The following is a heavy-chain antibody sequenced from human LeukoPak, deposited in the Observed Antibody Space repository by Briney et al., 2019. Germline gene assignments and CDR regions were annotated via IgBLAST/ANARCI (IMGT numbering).Heavy chain of an antibody. CDR3: ASQRWLQLAPDY. J-gene: IGHJ4*02. CDR2: INSDGSST. Sequence: GGSLRLSCAASGFTFSSYWMHWVREAPGRGLVWVSRINSDGSSTSYADSVKGRFTISRDNAKNTLYLQMNSLRAEDTAVYYCASQRWLQLAPDYWGQGTLVTVSS. V-gene: IGHV3-74*01. D-gene: IGHD5-24*01. CDR1: GFTFSSYW.